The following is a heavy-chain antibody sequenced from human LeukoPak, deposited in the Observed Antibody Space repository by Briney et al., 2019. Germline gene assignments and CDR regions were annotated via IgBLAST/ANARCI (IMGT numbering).Heavy chain of an antibody. CDR2: ISYDGSNK. Sequence: GGSLRLSCTVPGFSLNTYGMHWVRQAPGKGLEWVAVISYDGSNKYYADSVKGRFTISRDNSKNTLYLQMNSLRAEDTAVYYCAKDRCSNGVGCYYYYMDVWGKGTTVTISS. J-gene: IGHJ6*03. D-gene: IGHD2-8*01. V-gene: IGHV3-30*19. CDR3: AKDRCSNGVGCYYYYMDV. CDR1: GFSLNTYG.